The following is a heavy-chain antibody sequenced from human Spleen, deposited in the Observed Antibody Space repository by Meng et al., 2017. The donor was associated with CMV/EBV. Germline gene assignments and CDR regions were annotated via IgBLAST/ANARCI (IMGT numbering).Heavy chain of an antibody. CDR2: IFYSEVT. CDR1: GSFSFSFYF. D-gene: IGHD3-10*01. CDR3: ACVGTDYGSGSYLDY. Sequence: GSFSFSFYFLGLLRQPPGTGLGLIWIIFYSEVTCYNPSLMCRVAISVDTSNNPFSLRLSSVTAADTAVYYCACVGTDYGSGSYLDYWGQGTLVTVSS. J-gene: IGHJ4*02. V-gene: IGHV4-39*07.